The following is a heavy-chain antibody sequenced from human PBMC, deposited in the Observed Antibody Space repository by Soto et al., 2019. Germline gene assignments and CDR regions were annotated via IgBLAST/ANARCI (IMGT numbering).Heavy chain of an antibody. CDR3: ANFPSCSSSTCLDY. CDR2: ISSSGSTI. D-gene: IGHD2-15*01. Sequence: GGSLRLSCAASGFTFSSYEMNWVRQAPGKGLEWVSYISSSGSTIYYADSVKGRFTISRDNAINSLYLQMNSLRPGDTAVYYCANFPSCSSSTCLDYWGRGTLVTVSS. V-gene: IGHV3-48*03. J-gene: IGHJ4*02. CDR1: GFTFSSYE.